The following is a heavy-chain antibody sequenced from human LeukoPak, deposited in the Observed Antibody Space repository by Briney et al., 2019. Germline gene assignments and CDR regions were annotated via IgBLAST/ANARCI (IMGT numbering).Heavy chain of an antibody. CDR1: GGSISSSY. CDR2: ISHSGST. V-gene: IGHV4-59*08. CDR3: ARHGGVGELWGLGYYYYMDV. Sequence: SETLSLTCSVSGGSISSSYWGWIRQSPGKGLEWIGYISHSGSTRSNPSLKSRVTISLLTSKSQFSLELSSVTAADAAVYYCARHGGVGELWGLGYYYYMDVWGKGTTVTVSS. J-gene: IGHJ6*03. D-gene: IGHD3-10*01.